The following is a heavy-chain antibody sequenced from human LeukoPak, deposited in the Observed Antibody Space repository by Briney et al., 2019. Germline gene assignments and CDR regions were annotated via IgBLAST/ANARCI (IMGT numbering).Heavy chain of an antibody. D-gene: IGHD6-6*01. V-gene: IGHV3-48*01. J-gene: IGHJ4*02. CDR1: GFTFSSSA. Sequence: PGRSLRLSCAASGFTFSSSAMNWVRQAPGKGLEWISYISSSSANIYYADSVRGRFTISRDNAKSSLYLQMNSLRAEDTAVYYCARVGGSSWDWGQGTLVTVSS. CDR2: ISSSSANI. CDR3: ARVGGSSWD.